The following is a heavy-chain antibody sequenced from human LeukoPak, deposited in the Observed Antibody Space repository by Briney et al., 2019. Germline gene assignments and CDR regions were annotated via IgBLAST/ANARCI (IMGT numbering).Heavy chain of an antibody. D-gene: IGHD1-1*01. CDR3: ASGPRATGTDY. V-gene: IGHV1-46*01. Sequence: VASVTVSFTASGYTFTSYYMHWVRQAPGQGLEWMGIINPSGGSTSYAQKFQGRVTMTRDTSTSTVYMELSSLRSEDTAVYYCASGPRATGTDYWGQGTLVTVSS. CDR1: GYTFTSYY. CDR2: INPSGGST. J-gene: IGHJ4*02.